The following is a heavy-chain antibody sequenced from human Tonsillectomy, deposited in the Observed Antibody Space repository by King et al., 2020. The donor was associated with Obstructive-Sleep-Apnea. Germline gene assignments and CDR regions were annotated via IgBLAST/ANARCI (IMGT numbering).Heavy chain of an antibody. D-gene: IGHD2-21*02. CDR2: ISGYKGNR. Sequence: QLVQSGGEVKKPGASVKVSCKAFGYSFTSHGINWVRQAPGQGLEWRGWISGYKGNRKDAQKFQGRVIMTTDTSTSTAYMELKSLRSDDTAVYYCARDQGGDDFPSYFDYWGQGTLVTVSS. J-gene: IGHJ4*02. CDR1: GYSFTSHG. V-gene: IGHV1-18*04. CDR3: ARDQGGDDFPSYFDY.